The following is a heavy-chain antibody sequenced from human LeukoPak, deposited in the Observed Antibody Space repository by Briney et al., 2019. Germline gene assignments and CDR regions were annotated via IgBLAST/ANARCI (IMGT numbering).Heavy chain of an antibody. J-gene: IGHJ5*02. CDR3: ARGPPLFAP. V-gene: IGHV3-48*01. CDR1: GFTFSDYS. Sequence: PGGSLRLSCAVSGFTFSDYSMTWVRQPPGKGLEWISYISTGGDTIYYADSVRGRFTISSDNAKKSLYLQMNSLRAEDTAVYYCARGPPLFAPWGQGTLVTVSS. CDR2: ISTGGDTI.